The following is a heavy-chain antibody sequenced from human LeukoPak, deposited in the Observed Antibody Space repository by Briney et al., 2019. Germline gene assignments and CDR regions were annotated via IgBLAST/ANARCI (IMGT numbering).Heavy chain of an antibody. Sequence: GGSLRLSCAASGFTVSSNYMSWVRQAPGKGLEWVSVIYSGGSTYYADSVKGRFTISRDNSKNTLYLQMNSLRAEDTAVYYCARAGSGWYPNWFDPWGQGTLVTVSS. CDR2: IYSGGST. CDR1: GFTVSSNY. J-gene: IGHJ5*02. CDR3: ARAGSGWYPNWFDP. V-gene: IGHV3-53*01. D-gene: IGHD6-19*01.